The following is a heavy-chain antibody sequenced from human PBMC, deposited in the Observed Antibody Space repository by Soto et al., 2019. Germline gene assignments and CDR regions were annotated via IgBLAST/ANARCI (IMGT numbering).Heavy chain of an antibody. D-gene: IGHD1-1*01. CDR3: ARGQRTPPYYYYGMDV. Sequence: SVKVSCKASGGTFSSYAISWVRQAPGQGLEWMGGIIPIFGTANYAQKFQGRVTITADESTSTAYMELSSLRSEDTAVYYCARGQRTPPYYYYGMDVWGQGTTVTVSS. J-gene: IGHJ6*02. CDR2: IIPIFGTA. CDR1: GGTFSSYA. V-gene: IGHV1-69*13.